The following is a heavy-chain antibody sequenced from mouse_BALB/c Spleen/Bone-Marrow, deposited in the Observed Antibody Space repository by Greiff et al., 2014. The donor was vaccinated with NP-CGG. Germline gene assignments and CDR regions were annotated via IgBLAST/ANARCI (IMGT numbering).Heavy chain of an antibody. Sequence: DVHLVESGGGLVQPGGSMKLSCAASGFAFSDTWLYWVRQSPEKGPEWVAEIRTKADDHATYYAESVKGRFTISRDDSISSVYRQMNSLRAEDTGIYYCTPHPFDYWGQGTTLTVSS. J-gene: IGHJ2*01. CDR1: GFAFSDTW. V-gene: IGHV6-6*01. CDR2: IRTKADDHAT. CDR3: TPHPFDY.